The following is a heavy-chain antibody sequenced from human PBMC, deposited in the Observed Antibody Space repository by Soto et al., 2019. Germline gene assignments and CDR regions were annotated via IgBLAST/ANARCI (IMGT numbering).Heavy chain of an antibody. CDR1: GYTFTSYD. CDR3: ARSPYYDILTGYYSYYYMDV. D-gene: IGHD3-9*01. V-gene: IGHV1-8*01. Sequence: ASVKVCCKASGYTFTSYDIKWVRQANRQGLEWMGWMNPNSGNTGYAQKFQGRVTMTRNTSISTAYMELSSLRSEDTAVYYCARSPYYDILTGYYSYYYMDVWGKGTTVTVSS. CDR2: MNPNSGNT. J-gene: IGHJ6*03.